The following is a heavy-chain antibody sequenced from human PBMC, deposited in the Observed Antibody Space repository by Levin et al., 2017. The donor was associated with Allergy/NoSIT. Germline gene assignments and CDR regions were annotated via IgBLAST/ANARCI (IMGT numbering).Heavy chain of an antibody. CDR3: AREGCTNGVCYTGWFDP. J-gene: IGHJ5*02. V-gene: IGHV3-30*04. D-gene: IGHD2-8*01. CDR2: ISYDGSNK. Sequence: GGSLRLSCAASGFTFSSYAMHWVRQAPGKGLEWVAVISYDGSNKYYADSVKGRFTISRDNSKNTLYLQMNSLRAEDTAVYYCAREGCTNGVCYTGWFDPWGQGTLVTVSS. CDR1: GFTFSSYA.